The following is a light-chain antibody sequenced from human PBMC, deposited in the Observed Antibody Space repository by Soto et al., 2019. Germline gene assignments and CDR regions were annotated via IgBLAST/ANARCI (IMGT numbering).Light chain of an antibody. CDR2: ESS. V-gene: IGKV3-15*01. CDR1: QSVDSH. CDR3: QQYNRWPLT. J-gene: IGKJ1*01. Sequence: EIVMTQSPASLSVSPGERATLSCRASQSVDSHLAWYLQKPGQVPRLLIYESSTRATGIPARFSGSGSGTEFTLTISSQQSEDFAVYYCQQYNRWPLTFGQGTMVEIK.